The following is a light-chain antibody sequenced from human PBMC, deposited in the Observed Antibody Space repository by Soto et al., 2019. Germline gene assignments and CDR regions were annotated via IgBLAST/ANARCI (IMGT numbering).Light chain of an antibody. CDR3: SSYTSSSTLV. Sequence: QSALTQPASVSGSPGQSITISCTGTSSDVGGYNYVSWYQQHPGKAPKLMIYDVSNRPSGLSNRFSGSKSGNTASLTISGPQADDEADYYCSSYTSSSTLVFGGGTKVTVL. CDR1: SSDVGGYNY. J-gene: IGLJ2*01. CDR2: DVS. V-gene: IGLV2-14*01.